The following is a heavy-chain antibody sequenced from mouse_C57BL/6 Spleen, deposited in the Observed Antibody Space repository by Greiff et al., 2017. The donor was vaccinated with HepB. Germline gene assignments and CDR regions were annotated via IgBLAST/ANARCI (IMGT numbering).Heavy chain of an antibody. J-gene: IGHJ3*01. D-gene: IGHD1-1*01. Sequence: QVQLKESGPELVKPGASVKLSCKASGYTFTSYDINWVKQRPGQGLEWIGWIYPRDGSTKYNEKFKGKATWTVDTSSSTAYMELHSLTSEDSAVYFCARRYYYGSSSWFAYWGQGTLVTVSA. CDR3: ARRYYYGSSSWFAY. V-gene: IGHV1-85*01. CDR2: IYPRDGST. CDR1: GYTFTSYD.